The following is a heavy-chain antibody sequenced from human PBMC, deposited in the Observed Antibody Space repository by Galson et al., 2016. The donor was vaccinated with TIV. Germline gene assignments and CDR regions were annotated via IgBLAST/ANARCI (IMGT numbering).Heavy chain of an antibody. CDR3: ATLSSGWPNYFDN. Sequence: QSGAEVKKPGESLKISCRGSGYRFSDYWIGWVRQTPEEGLEWMGVIYPGASDAKYSPSFQGQVTISADKSINPAYLQWNRLTASDTAIYFCATLSSGWPNYFDNWGQGTQVIVSS. CDR2: IYPGASDA. CDR1: GYRFSDYW. D-gene: IGHD6-19*01. J-gene: IGHJ4*02. V-gene: IGHV5-51*01.